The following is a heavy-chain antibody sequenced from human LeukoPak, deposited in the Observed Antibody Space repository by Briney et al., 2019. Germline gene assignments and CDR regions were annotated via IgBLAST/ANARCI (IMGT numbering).Heavy chain of an antibody. D-gene: IGHD3-16*01. J-gene: IGHJ4*02. CDR2: IWYDGSNK. V-gene: IGHV3-33*01. CDR3: ARGGTDGIIPRGFEY. Sequence: PGGSLRLSCAASGFTFSSYGMHWVRQAPGKGLEWVAVIWYDGSNKYYADSVKGRFTISRDNSKNTLYLQMNSLRAGDTAVYYCARGGTDGIIPRGFEYWGQGTLATVSS. CDR1: GFTFSSYG.